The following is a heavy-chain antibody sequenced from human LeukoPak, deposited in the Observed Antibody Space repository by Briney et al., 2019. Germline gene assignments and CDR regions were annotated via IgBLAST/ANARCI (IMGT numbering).Heavy chain of an antibody. Sequence: ASVKVSCKASGYTFTSYYMHWVRQAPGQGLEWMGIINPSGGSTTYAQKFQGRVTMTRDMSTSTVYMELSSLRSEDTAVYYCARGYSNGRYAFDIWGQGTMVTVSS. V-gene: IGHV1-46*01. D-gene: IGHD5-18*01. CDR3: ARGYSNGRYAFDI. J-gene: IGHJ3*02. CDR1: GYTFTSYY. CDR2: INPSGGST.